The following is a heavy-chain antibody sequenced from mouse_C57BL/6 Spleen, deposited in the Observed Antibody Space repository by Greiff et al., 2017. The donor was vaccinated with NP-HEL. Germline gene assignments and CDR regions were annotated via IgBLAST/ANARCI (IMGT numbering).Heavy chain of an antibody. CDR3: ARGGGNPFDY. CDR1: GYSITSGYY. V-gene: IGHV3-6*01. Sequence: EVKLEESGPGLVKPSQSLSLTCSVTGYSITSGYYWNWIRQFPGNKLEWMGYISYDGSNNYNPSLKNRISITRDTSKNQFFLKLNSVTTADTATYYCARGGGNPFDYWGQGTTLTVSS. D-gene: IGHD2-1*01. J-gene: IGHJ2*01. CDR2: ISYDGSN.